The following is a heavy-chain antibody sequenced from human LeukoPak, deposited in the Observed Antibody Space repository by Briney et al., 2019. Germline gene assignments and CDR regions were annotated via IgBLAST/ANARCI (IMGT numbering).Heavy chain of an antibody. CDR1: GGSISSYY. Sequence: SETLSLTCTVSGGSISSYYWSWIRQPAGKGLEWIGRIYTSGSTNYNPSLKSRVTMSVDTSKNQFSLKLSSVTAADTAVYYCARDNDSSGYYLDYFDYWGQGTLVTVSS. J-gene: IGHJ4*02. V-gene: IGHV4-4*07. D-gene: IGHD3-22*01. CDR2: IYTSGST. CDR3: ARDNDSSGYYLDYFDY.